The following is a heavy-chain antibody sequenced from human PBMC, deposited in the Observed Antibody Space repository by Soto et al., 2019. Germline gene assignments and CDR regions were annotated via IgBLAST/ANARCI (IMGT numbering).Heavy chain of an antibody. J-gene: IGHJ4*02. CDR3: ARVVGDGYNYEGYYFDY. CDR1: GGTFSSYA. V-gene: IGHV1-69*01. D-gene: IGHD5-12*01. CDR2: SIPIFGTA. Sequence: QVQLVQSGAEVKKPGSSVKVSCKASGGTFSSYAISWVRQAPGQGLEWMGGSIPIFGTANYAQKFQGRVTITADESTSTAYMELSSLRSEDTAVYYCARVVGDGYNYEGYYFDYWGQGTLVTVSS.